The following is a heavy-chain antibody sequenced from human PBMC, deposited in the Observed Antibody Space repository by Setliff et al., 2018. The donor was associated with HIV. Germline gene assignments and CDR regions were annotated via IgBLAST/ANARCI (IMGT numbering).Heavy chain of an antibody. CDR2: INHSGST. Sequence: SETLSLTCAVYGGSFSGYYWSWIRQPPGKGLECIGEINHSGSTNYNPSLKSRVTISVDTSKNQFSLKLSSVTAADTAMYYCARDLTSPNDFWSRAFDIWGQGTMVTVSS. V-gene: IGHV4-34*01. D-gene: IGHD3-3*01. J-gene: IGHJ3*02. CDR3: ARDLTSPNDFWSRAFDI. CDR1: GGSFSGYY.